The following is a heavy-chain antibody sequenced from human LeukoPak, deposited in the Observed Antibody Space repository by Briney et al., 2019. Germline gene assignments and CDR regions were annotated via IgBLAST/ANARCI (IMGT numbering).Heavy chain of an antibody. CDR1: GFTFSSYA. CDR2: ISGSGGST. J-gene: IGHJ4*02. V-gene: IGHV3-23*01. CDR3: AKPLHYDSSPHGGY. D-gene: IGHD3-22*01. Sequence: GGSLRLSCAASGFTFSSYAMSWVRQAPGKGLEWVSAISGSGGSTYYADSVKGRFTISRDNSKNTLYLQMNSLRAEDTAVYYCAKPLHYDSSPHGGYWGQGTLVTVPS.